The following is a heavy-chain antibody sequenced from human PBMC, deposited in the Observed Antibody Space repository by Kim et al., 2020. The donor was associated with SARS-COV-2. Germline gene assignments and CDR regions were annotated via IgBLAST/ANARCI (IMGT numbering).Heavy chain of an antibody. D-gene: IGHD2-15*01. Sequence: GNGRFTVSTENAKNSVYLQMNSLRAGDTAVYYCARGYCSGGSCSYYYFDYWGQGTLVTVSS. V-gene: IGHV3-13*01. J-gene: IGHJ4*02. CDR3: ARGYCSGGSCSYYYFDY.